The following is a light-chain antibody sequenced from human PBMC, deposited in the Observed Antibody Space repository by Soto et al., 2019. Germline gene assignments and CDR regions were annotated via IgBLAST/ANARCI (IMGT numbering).Light chain of an antibody. CDR2: GDT. CDR3: QSYDTSLNDLEGV. V-gene: IGLV1-40*01. Sequence: QSVLTQPPSVSGAPGQRVTISCTGSSSNIGAGYDVHWYQVVPGTAPKLLIYGDTNRPSGVPDLFSGSKSGSSASLAITGLQAEDEADYYCQSYDTSLNDLEGVFGGGTKLTVL. J-gene: IGLJ3*02. CDR1: SSNIGAGYD.